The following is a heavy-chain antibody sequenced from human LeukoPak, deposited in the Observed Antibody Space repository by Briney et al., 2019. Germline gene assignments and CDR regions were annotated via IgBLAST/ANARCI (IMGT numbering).Heavy chain of an antibody. V-gene: IGHV1-18*01. CDR1: GYTFTSFG. D-gene: IGHD1-26*01. CDR2: ISADNGYT. Sequence: GASVKVSCKASGYTFTSFGISWVRQAPGQGVEWMGWISADNGYTKYAQKVQGRVTMTTDTSTSTAHMELRSLRADDTAVYYCARATEWHQFDFWGQGSLVTVSS. CDR3: ARATEWHQFDF. J-gene: IGHJ4*02.